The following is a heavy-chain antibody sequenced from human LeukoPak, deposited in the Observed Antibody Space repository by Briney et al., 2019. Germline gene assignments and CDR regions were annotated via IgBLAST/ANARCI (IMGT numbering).Heavy chain of an antibody. CDR1: GGSISDRSYY. CDR3: ARRSIYWYFDF. CDR2: IYSSGST. J-gene: IGHJ2*01. V-gene: IGHV4-39*01. D-gene: IGHD3-10*01. Sequence: SQTLSFTCGVSGGSISDRSYYWTWIRQSPGEGLEWIGSIYSSGSTYYNPSLQSRVTISKDTSENQFSLKLTSVTAADMGVYFCARRSIYWYFDFWGRGTLVTVSS.